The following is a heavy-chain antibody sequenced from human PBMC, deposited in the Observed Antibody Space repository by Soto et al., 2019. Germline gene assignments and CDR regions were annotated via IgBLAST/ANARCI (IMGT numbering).Heavy chain of an antibody. CDR3: ARVAPPLPSVAAAEGWFDV. V-gene: IGHV2-26*01. CDR2: IFSNDEK. CDR1: GFSLSNARMG. J-gene: IGHJ5*02. Sequence: QVTLKESGPVLVKPTETLTLTCTVSGFSLSNARMGVSWIRQPPGKDLEWLAHIFSNDEKSYSPSLKSRLTSSKDTYKMQVVLTMTNVDPVDISSYYSARVAPPLPSVAAAEGWFDVWGQGTLVTVSS. D-gene: IGHD6-13*01.